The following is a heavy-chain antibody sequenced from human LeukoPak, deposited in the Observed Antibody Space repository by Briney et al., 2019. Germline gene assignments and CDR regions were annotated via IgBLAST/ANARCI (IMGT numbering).Heavy chain of an antibody. Sequence: PGGSLRLSSAASGFTFSSSAMHWVPQGPGKGLEWVAFIRNDGSNKSYADSVKRQSTISRDTSKNTLYLQMNSLRAEDAAVYYCAKDPLVLRYYDWSPPDYWGQGTLVTVSS. CDR2: IRNDGSNK. CDR1: GFTFSSSA. J-gene: IGHJ4*02. D-gene: IGHD3-9*01. V-gene: IGHV3-30*02. CDR3: AKDPLVLRYYDWSPPDY.